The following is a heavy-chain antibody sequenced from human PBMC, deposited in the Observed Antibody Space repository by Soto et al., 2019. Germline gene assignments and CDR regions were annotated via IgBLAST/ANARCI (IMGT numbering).Heavy chain of an antibody. CDR1: GFTFSDNA. Sequence: EVQLLESGGGLVQPGGSLRLSCAVSGFTFSDNAMSWVRQAPGKGPEWVSTISGNGVTYYPDSVKGRFTISRDNSKNTLYLQLNSRRAEDTAVNYCAKKANWYFDLWGRGTLVTVSS. V-gene: IGHV3-23*01. CDR2: ISGNGVT. CDR3: AKKANWYFDL. J-gene: IGHJ2*01.